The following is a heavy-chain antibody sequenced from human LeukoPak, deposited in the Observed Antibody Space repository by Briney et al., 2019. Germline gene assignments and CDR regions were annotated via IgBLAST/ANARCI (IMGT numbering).Heavy chain of an antibody. CDR1: GDSVNSFH. Sequence: SETLSLTCTVSGDSVNSFHWSWIRQPAGRRLEWIGRMKIGVTTNYNPSLKSRVTMSVDTSRSQLPLKMTSVTAADTAVYYCGTVEGTNMIPVWGQGTLVTVSS. J-gene: IGHJ4*02. D-gene: IGHD1-1*01. CDR2: MKIGVTT. V-gene: IGHV4-4*07. CDR3: GTVEGTNMIPV.